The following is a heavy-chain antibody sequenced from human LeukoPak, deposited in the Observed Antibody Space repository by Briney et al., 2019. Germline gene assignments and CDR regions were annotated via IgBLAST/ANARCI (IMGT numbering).Heavy chain of an antibody. V-gene: IGHV3-48*03. D-gene: IGHD2-2*01. CDR1: GFTFSSYE. CDR2: ISSSGSTI. J-gene: IGHJ4*02. CDR3: ARGVVPAANVDFGFDY. Sequence: GGSLRLSCAASGFTFSSYEMNWVRQAPGKGLEWLSYISSSGSTIYYADSVKGRFTISRDNAKNSLYLQMNSLRAEDTAVYYCARGVVPAANVDFGFDYWGQGTLVTVSS.